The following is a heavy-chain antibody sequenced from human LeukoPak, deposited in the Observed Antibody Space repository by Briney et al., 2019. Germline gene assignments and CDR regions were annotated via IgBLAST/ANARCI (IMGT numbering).Heavy chain of an antibody. CDR3: ARDRGYDFWSGYFRFDY. V-gene: IGHV3-48*01. CDR1: GFTFSSYS. J-gene: IGHJ4*02. D-gene: IGHD3-3*01. Sequence: GGSLRLSCAASGFTFSSYSMNWVRQAPGKGLEWVSYISSSSSTIYYADSVKGRFTISRDNAKNSLYLQMNSLRAEDTAVYYCARDRGYDFWSGYFRFDYWGQGTLVAVSS. CDR2: ISSSSSTI.